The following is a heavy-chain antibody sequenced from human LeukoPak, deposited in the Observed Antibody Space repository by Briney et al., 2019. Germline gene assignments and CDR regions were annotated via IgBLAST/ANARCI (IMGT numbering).Heavy chain of an antibody. V-gene: IGHV3-48*03. CDR1: GFTFSSYE. J-gene: IGHJ4*02. CDR2: ISTSGSTI. Sequence: GGSLRLSCAASGFTFSSYEMNWVRQAPGKGLEWVSFISTSGSTIYYADSVKGRFTISRDNAKNSLYLQMNSLRAEDTAVYYCARGYAGTLFYWGQGTLVTVSS. D-gene: IGHD4-23*01. CDR3: ARGYAGTLFY.